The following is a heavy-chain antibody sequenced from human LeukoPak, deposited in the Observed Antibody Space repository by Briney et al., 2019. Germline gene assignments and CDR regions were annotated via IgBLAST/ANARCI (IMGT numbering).Heavy chain of an antibody. D-gene: IGHD2-2*02. CDR3: AREPLPAAIRGVHGWFDP. CDR1: GGTFSSYA. J-gene: IGHJ5*02. CDR2: IIPIFGTA. V-gene: IGHV1-69*13. Sequence: ASVKVSCKXSGGTFSSYAIGWVRQAPGQGLEWMGGIIPIFGTANYAQKFQGRVTITADESTSTAYMELSSLRSEDTAVYYCAREPLPAAIRGVHGWFDPWGQGTLVTVSS.